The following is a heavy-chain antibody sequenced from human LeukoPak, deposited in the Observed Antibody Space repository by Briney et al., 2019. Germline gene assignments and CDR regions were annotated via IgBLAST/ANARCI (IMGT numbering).Heavy chain of an antibody. V-gene: IGHV3-73*01. CDR3: TRPHVEMATITGWYFDL. Sequence: GGSLRLSCAASGFTFSGSAMHGVRQASGKGLEWVGRIRSKANSYATAYAASVKGRFTISRDDSKNTAYLQMNSLKTEDTAVYYCTRPHVEMATITGWYFDLWGRGTLVTVSS. J-gene: IGHJ2*01. CDR2: IRSKANSYAT. D-gene: IGHD5-24*01. CDR1: GFTFSGSA.